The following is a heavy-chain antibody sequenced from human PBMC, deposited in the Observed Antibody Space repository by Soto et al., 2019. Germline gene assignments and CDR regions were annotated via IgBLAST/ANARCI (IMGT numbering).Heavy chain of an antibody. CDR2: IIPIYASP. V-gene: IGHV1-69*06. CDR1: GGTFSSNA. CDR3: AVTVTGSRSPLAH. D-gene: IGHD3-9*01. J-gene: IGHJ4*02. Sequence: QVQLVQSGAEVKKPESSVKVSCKASGGTFSSNAISWVRQAPGQGLEWMGGIIPIYASPNYAQNIQGRVTVTADKATSTAYLELSRLKFADSAIYYCAVTVTGSRSPLAHWGRGTLVIVSS.